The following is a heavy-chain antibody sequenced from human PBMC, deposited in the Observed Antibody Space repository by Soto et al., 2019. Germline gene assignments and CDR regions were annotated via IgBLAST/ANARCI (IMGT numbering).Heavy chain of an antibody. D-gene: IGHD4-17*01. CDR2: IKQDGSEK. CDR3: ARDAQNLHDYGDYVLWASSQYYYYYYGMDV. Sequence: GGSLRLSCAASGFTFSSYWMSWVRQAPGKGLEWVANIKQDGSEKYYVDSVKGRFTISRDNAKNSLYLQMNSLRAEDTAVYYCARDAQNLHDYGDYVLWASSQYYYYYYGMDVWGQGTTVTVSS. CDR1: GFTFSSYW. V-gene: IGHV3-7*04. J-gene: IGHJ6*02.